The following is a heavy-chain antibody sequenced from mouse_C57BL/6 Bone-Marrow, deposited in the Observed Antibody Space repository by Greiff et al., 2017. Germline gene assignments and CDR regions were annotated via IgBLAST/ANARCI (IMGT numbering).Heavy chain of an antibody. D-gene: IGHD4-1*01. J-gene: IGHJ1*03. Sequence: QVHVKQSGPELVKPGASVKLSCKASGYTFTSYDINWVKQRPGQGLEWIGWIYPRDGSTKYNEKFKGKATLTVDTSSSTAYMELHSLTSEDSAVYFCARSGTDVNWYFDVWGTGTTVTVSS. CDR2: IYPRDGST. CDR3: ARSGTDVNWYFDV. V-gene: IGHV1-85*01. CDR1: GYTFTSYD.